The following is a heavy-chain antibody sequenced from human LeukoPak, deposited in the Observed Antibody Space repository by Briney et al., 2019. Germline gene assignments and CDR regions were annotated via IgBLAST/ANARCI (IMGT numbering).Heavy chain of an antibody. Sequence: PSETLSLTCTVSGGSISSYYWSWIRQPPGKGLEWIGYIYTSGSTNYNPSLKRRVTISVDTSKNQFSLKLSSVTAADTAVYYCARRLPGRWFDPWGQGTLVTVSS. CDR1: GGSISSYY. J-gene: IGHJ5*02. V-gene: IGHV4-4*09. CDR3: ARRLPGRWFDP. D-gene: IGHD2-2*01. CDR2: IYTSGST.